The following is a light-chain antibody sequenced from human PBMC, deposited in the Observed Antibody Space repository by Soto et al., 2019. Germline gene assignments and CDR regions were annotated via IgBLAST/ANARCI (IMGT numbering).Light chain of an antibody. CDR2: TNN. CDR3: AAWDDSLNGSV. Sequence: QCVLGQPPSASGTPGHRFTISCSGSSSNIGSSNVNWYQQLPGTAPKLLIYTNNQRPSGVPDRFSGSKSGTSASLAISGLQSEDDADYSCAAWDDSLNGSVFGTGTKVTVL. CDR1: SSNIGSSN. V-gene: IGLV1-44*01. J-gene: IGLJ1*01.